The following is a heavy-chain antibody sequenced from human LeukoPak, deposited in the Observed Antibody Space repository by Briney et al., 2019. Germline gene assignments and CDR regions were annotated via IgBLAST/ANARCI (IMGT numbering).Heavy chain of an antibody. V-gene: IGHV1-2*02. CDR3: ARADRLDGAPYLIGP. J-gene: IGHJ5*02. CDR1: GYTFTDYY. Sequence: EASVKVSCKTSGYTFTDYYMHWVRQAPGQGLEWMGWINPNSGVTSSAQKFQGRVTMTRDTSITTVYMEVRWLTSDDTAIYYCARADRLDGAPYLIGPWGQGTLVTASS. CDR2: INPNSGVT. D-gene: IGHD2-21*01.